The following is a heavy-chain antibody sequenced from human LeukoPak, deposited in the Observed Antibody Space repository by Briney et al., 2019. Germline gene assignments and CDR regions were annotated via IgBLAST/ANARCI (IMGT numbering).Heavy chain of an antibody. J-gene: IGHJ6*02. V-gene: IGHV4-59*01. Sequence: SETLSLTCTVSGGSIRSYYWSWIRQPPGKGLEWIGYIYYSGSTNYSPSLKSRVTISVDTSKNQFSLKLSSVTAADTAVYYCARDGTPWLVRSMDYYYYGMDVWGQGTTVTVSS. CDR1: GGSIRSYY. D-gene: IGHD6-19*01. CDR3: ARDGTPWLVRSMDYYYYGMDV. CDR2: IYYSGST.